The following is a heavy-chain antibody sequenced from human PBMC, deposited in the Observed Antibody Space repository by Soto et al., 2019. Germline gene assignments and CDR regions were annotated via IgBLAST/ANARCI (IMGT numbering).Heavy chain of an antibody. V-gene: IGHV3-7*03. Sequence: PGGSLRLSCAASGFTFSSYWMSWVRQAPGKGLEWVANIKQDGSEKYYVDSVKGRFTISRDNAKNSLYLQMNSLRAEDTAVYYCASAHRMLNAFDIWAEGTMVPVSS. D-gene: IGHD2-8*01. CDR2: IKQDGSEK. CDR3: ASAHRMLNAFDI. J-gene: IGHJ3*02. CDR1: GFTFSSYW.